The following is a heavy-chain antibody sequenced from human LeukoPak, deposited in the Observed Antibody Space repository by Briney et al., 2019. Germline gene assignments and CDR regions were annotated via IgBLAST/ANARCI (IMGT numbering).Heavy chain of an antibody. D-gene: IGHD3-3*01. Sequence: SETLSLTCTVSGYSISSGYYWGWIRQPPGKGLEWIGSIYHSGSTYYNPSLKGRVTISVDTSKNQFSLKLSSVTAADTAVYYCARDGKGFWSGYYLNWGQGTLVTVSS. CDR2: IYHSGST. J-gene: IGHJ4*02. CDR1: GYSISSGYY. V-gene: IGHV4-38-2*02. CDR3: ARDGKGFWSGYYLN.